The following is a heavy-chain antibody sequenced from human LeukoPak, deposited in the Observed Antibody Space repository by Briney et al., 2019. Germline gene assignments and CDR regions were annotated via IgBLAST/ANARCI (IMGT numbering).Heavy chain of an antibody. Sequence: SETLSLTCTVSGGSISSYYWSWIRQPPGKGLEWIGDIFYSGGTNYNPSLKSGATTSVDNSKNQNSLKLSSMTAADTAVYYCARVYYSNSYDDWYFDLWGRGTLVTVSS. CDR1: GGSISSYY. CDR3: ARVYYSNSYDDWYFDL. CDR2: IFYSGGT. J-gene: IGHJ2*01. D-gene: IGHD6-13*01. V-gene: IGHV4-59*01.